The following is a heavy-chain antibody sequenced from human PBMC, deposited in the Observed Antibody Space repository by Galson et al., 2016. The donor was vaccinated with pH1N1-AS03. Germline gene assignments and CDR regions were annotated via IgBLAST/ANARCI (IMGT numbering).Heavy chain of an antibody. D-gene: IGHD3-22*01. CDR1: GFALIDYS. J-gene: IGHJ4*02. Sequence: SLRLSCAASGFALIDYSMHWVRQAPGKGLEWVAIIWNFGNTKIYADSVKGRFTISRDTSKNTLYLEMNNLRAEDAAMYYCARDDARSGYFIDHWGQGTLVTVSS. CDR2: IWNFGNTK. CDR3: ARDDARSGYFIDH. V-gene: IGHV3-33*08.